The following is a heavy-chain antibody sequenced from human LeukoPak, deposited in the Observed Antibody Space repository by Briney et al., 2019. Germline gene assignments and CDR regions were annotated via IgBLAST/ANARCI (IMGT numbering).Heavy chain of an antibody. Sequence: GGSLRLSCAASGFTFSSYSMNWVRQAPGKGLEWVSSISSSSSYIYYADSVKGRFTISRDNAKNSLYLQMNSLRAEDTAVYYCARENYYDSSGYYYMFWYFDLRGRGTLVTVSS. CDR2: ISSSSSYI. CDR1: GFTFSSYS. J-gene: IGHJ2*01. D-gene: IGHD3-22*01. CDR3: ARENYYDSSGYYYMFWYFDL. V-gene: IGHV3-21*01.